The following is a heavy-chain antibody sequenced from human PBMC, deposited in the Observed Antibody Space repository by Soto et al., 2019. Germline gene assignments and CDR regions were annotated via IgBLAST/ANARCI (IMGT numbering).Heavy chain of an antibody. CDR1: GYSFTSYW. Sequence: RGESLKISCKGSGYSFTSYWISWVRQMPGKGLEWMGRIDPSDSYTNYSPSFQGHVTISADKSISTAYLQWSSLKASDTAMYYCARLPPYYGSGSYYTSLDYYYGMDVWGQGTTVTVSS. D-gene: IGHD3-10*01. J-gene: IGHJ6*02. CDR2: IDPSDSYT. V-gene: IGHV5-10-1*01. CDR3: ARLPPYYGSGSYYTSLDYYYGMDV.